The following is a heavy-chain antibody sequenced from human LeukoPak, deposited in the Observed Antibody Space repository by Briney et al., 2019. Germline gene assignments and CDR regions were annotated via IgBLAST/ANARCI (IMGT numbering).Heavy chain of an antibody. CDR1: GYTFTGYY. V-gene: IGHV1-2*02. CDR2: INPNSGGT. D-gene: IGHD3-22*01. CDR3: ARDPHYYDSSGSAHDY. Sequence: GASVKVSCKASGYTFTGYYIHWVRQAPGQGLEWMGWINPNSGGTNYAQKFQGRVTMTRDTSTSTVYMELSSLRSEDTAVYYCARDPHYYDSSGSAHDYWGQGTLVTVSS. J-gene: IGHJ4*02.